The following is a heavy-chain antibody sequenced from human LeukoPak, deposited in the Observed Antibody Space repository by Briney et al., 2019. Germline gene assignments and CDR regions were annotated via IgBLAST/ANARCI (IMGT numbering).Heavy chain of an antibody. Sequence: GSLRLSCAASGFTFSSYGMHWVRQAPGKGLEWVAVISYDGSNKYYADSVKGRFTISRDNSKNTLYLQMNSLRAEDTAVYYFAKDSPVVEMATIESYWGQGTLVTVSS. V-gene: IGHV3-30*18. J-gene: IGHJ4*02. CDR1: GFTFSSYG. CDR2: ISYDGSNK. D-gene: IGHD5-24*01. CDR3: AKDSPVVEMATIESY.